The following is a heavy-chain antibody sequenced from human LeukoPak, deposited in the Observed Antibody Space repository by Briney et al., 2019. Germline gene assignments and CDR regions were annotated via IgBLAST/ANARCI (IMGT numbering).Heavy chain of an antibody. CDR3: ARRIVGAIAP. CDR1: GGSISSYY. J-gene: IGHJ5*02. V-gene: IGHV4-59*01. Sequence: SETLSLTCTVSGGSISSYYWSWIRQPPGKGLEGIGYIYYSGSTNYNPSLKSRVTISVDTSKNPFSLKLSSVTAADTAVYYCARRIVGAIAPWGQGTLVTVSS. CDR2: IYYSGST. D-gene: IGHD1-26*01.